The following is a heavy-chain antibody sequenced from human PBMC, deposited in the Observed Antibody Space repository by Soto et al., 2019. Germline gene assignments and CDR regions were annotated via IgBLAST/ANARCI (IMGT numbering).Heavy chain of an antibody. CDR2: IIPIFGTA. CDR1: GGTFSSYA. V-gene: IGHV1-69*13. Sequence: ASVKVSCKASGGTFSSYAISWVRQAPGQGLEWMGGIIPIFGTANYAQKFQGRVTITADESTSTAYMELSSLRSEDTAVYYCARDQGVVVAANNWFDPWGQGTLVTVSS. CDR3: ARDQGVVVAANNWFDP. D-gene: IGHD2-15*01. J-gene: IGHJ5*02.